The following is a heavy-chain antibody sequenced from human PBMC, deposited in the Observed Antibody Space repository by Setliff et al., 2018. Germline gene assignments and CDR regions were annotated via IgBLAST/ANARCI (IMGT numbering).Heavy chain of an antibody. D-gene: IGHD2-2*01. CDR3: ARFGGSCSSSSCYASDL. J-gene: IGHJ3*01. CDR1: GYTFSTYG. Sequence: ASVKVSCKASGYTFSTYGLHWVRQAPGQGPEWMGMIITNTGKTSYGQKFQGRVTMTTDTSTGTGYMELRSLRSDDTAVYFCARFGGSCSSSSCYASDLWGQGTMVTVSS. V-gene: IGHV1-18*01. CDR2: IITNTGKT.